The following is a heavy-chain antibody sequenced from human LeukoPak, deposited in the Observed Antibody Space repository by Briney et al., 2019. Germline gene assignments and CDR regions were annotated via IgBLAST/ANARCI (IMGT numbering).Heavy chain of an antibody. Sequence: GGSLRLSCAASGFTFSSYWMTWVRQAPGKGLEWVANIKQDGSEKYYVDSVKGRFTISRDNAKNSLYLQMNSLRAEDTAVYYCARTPSGSGNFFDYWGQGAPVTVSS. CDR1: GFTFSSYW. D-gene: IGHD3-10*01. CDR2: IKQDGSEK. V-gene: IGHV3-7*01. CDR3: ARTPSGSGNFFDY. J-gene: IGHJ4*02.